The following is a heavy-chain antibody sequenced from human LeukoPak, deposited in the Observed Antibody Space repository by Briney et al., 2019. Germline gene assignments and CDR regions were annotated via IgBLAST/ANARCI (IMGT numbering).Heavy chain of an antibody. D-gene: IGHD6-19*01. CDR1: GYTFTSYD. Sequence: ASVEVSCNAPGYTFTSYDINWLRQATGQGLEWMGWKNPNSGNTGYAQKFQGRVTMTRNTSISTAYMELSSLRSEDTAVYYCARGRIAVANQKETFDYWGQGTLVTVSS. CDR3: ARGRIAVANQKETFDY. V-gene: IGHV1-8*01. J-gene: IGHJ4*02. CDR2: KNPNSGNT.